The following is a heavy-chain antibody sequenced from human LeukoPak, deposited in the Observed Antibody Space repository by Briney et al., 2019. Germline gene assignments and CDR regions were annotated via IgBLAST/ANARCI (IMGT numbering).Heavy chain of an antibody. CDR1: GFTFSSYS. CDR2: ISSSSTI. J-gene: IGHJ4*02. D-gene: IGHD2-15*01. CDR3: AKGWHEYCSGGSCYCDY. V-gene: IGHV3-48*04. Sequence: PGGSLRLSCAASGFTFSSYSMNWVRQAPGKGLEWVSYISSSSTIYYADSVKGRFTISKDNAKNPLYLQMNSLRAEDTAVYYCAKGWHEYCSGGSCYCDYWGQGTLVTVSS.